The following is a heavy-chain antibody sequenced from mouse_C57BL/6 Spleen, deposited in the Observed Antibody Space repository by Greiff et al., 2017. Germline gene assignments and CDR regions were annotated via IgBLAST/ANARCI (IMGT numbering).Heavy chain of an antibody. D-gene: IGHD1-1*01. V-gene: IGHV1-64*01. CDR1: GYTFTSYW. Sequence: QVQLQQPGAELVKPGASVKLSCKASGYTFTSYWMHWVKQRPGQGLEWIGMIPPNSGSTNYNEKFKSKATLTVDKSSSTAYMQLSSLTSEDAAVYYCARADVHYYSGGWFAYWGWGTGVTVSA. CDR2: IPPNSGST. CDR3: ARADVHYYSGGWFAY. J-gene: IGHJ3*01.